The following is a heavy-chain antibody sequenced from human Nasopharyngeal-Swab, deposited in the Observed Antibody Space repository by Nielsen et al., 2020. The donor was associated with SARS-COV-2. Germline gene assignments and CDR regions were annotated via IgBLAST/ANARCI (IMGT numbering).Heavy chain of an antibody. CDR1: GYTFSNYV. D-gene: IGHD3-10*01. CDR3: SRRGLWLGDLLSD. CDR2: ISAFNGNT. J-gene: IGHJ4*02. Sequence: ASVKVSCKASGYTFSNYVISWVRQAPGQGLEWMGWISAFNGNTNYAQKFQDRVTLTTDTSTSTAYMEVRSLRSDDTAVYYCSRRGLWLGDLLSDWGQGTLVTVSS. V-gene: IGHV1-18*01.